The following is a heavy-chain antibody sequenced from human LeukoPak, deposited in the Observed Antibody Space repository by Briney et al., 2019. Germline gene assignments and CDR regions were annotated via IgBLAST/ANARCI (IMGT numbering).Heavy chain of an antibody. J-gene: IGHJ5*02. D-gene: IGHD5-18*01. CDR1: GYTFTGYY. CDR3: ARGGHTAIDNWFDP. Sequence: ASVKVSCKASGYTFTGYYMHWVRQAPGQGLEWMGWTNPNSGGTNYAQKFQGWVTMTRDTSISTAYMELSRLRSDDTAVYYCARGGHTAIDNWFDPWGQGTRVTVSS. CDR2: TNPNSGGT. V-gene: IGHV1-2*04.